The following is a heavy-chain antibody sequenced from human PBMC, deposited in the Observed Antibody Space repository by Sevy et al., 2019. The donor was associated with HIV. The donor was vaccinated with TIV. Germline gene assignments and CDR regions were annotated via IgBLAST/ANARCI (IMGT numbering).Heavy chain of an antibody. CDR1: GDSISSYY. Sequence: SESLSLTCTVSGDSISSYYWSCIRQPAGKGLEWIGRIYTSGRTNYNPSLKSRVTMSVDTSKNQFSLKLRSVTAADTAVYFCTRGALQLWPSGFDYWGQGTLVSVSS. D-gene: IGHD5-18*01. J-gene: IGHJ4*02. CDR3: TRGALQLWPSGFDY. CDR2: IYTSGRT. V-gene: IGHV4-4*07.